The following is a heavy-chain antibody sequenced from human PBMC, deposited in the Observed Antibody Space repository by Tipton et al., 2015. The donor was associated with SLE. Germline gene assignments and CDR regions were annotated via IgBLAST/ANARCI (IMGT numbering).Heavy chain of an antibody. CDR3: GRHRQWLVES. CDR2: FYYSGGT. D-gene: IGHD6-19*01. CDR1: GYSISSRNF. J-gene: IGHJ4*02. Sequence: LRLSCAVSGYSISSRNFWGWIRQPPGKGLEWIAYFYYSGGTYYNPSLKSRVTMSVDTSKNQFSLKLSSVTAVDTAVYFCGRHRQWLVESRGQGTLVTVSS. V-gene: IGHV4-28*01.